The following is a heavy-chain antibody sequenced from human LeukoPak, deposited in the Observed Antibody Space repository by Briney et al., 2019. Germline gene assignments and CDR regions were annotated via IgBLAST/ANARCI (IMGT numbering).Heavy chain of an antibody. CDR2: IYPDDSDT. D-gene: IGHD3-10*01. Sequence: GESLKISFKGSGYSFTSYWIGWVRQMPGKGLEWMGIIYPDDSDTRYSPSFQGQVTISADKSISTAYLQWSSLKASDTAMYYCARRGGYGSGSYSLDYWGQGTLVTVSS. V-gene: IGHV5-51*01. J-gene: IGHJ4*02. CDR1: GYSFTSYW. CDR3: ARRGGYGSGSYSLDY.